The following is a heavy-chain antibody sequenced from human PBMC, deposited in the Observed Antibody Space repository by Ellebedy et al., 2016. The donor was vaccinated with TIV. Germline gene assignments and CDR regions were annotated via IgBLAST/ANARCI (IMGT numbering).Heavy chain of an antibody. CDR1: GFSFNNYG. CDR2: LAYDADDR. Sequence: GESLKISCAASGFSFNNYGMHWVRQAPGKGLEWVALLAYDADDRYYADSVKGRFTISRDNSKNTLYLQMNSLRVEDTAMYYCAKNWRGYNYGYSDYWGQGTLVTVSS. J-gene: IGHJ4*02. V-gene: IGHV3-30*18. D-gene: IGHD5-18*01. CDR3: AKNWRGYNYGYSDY.